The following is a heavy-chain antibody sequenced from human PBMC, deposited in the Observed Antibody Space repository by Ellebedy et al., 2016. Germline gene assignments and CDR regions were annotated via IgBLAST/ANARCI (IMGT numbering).Heavy chain of an antibody. D-gene: IGHD1-26*01. CDR2: ILAGGAET. CDR3: AKGGSSPLSDAFDI. Sequence: GGSLRLSCAASGFIFSSYAMSWVRQAPGKGLEWVSTILAGGAETHFADSVKGRFTISRDNSKSTLSLQMNSLRVEDTAVYYCAKGGSSPLSDAFDIWGQGTVVTVSS. V-gene: IGHV3-23*01. CDR1: GFIFSSYA. J-gene: IGHJ3*02.